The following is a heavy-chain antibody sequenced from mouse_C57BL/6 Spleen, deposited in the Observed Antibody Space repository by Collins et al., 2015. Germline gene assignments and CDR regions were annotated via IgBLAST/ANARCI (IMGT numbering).Heavy chain of an antibody. D-gene: IGHD1-1*01. CDR3: ARGGDLLLRSAWFAY. CDR2: IYPGTGST. J-gene: IGHJ3*01. Sequence: QVQLKQSGAELVRSGASVKLSCKTSGYIFTSYWIHWVKQRSGQGLEWIARIYPGTGSTYYNEKFKGKATLTADKSSSTAYMQLSSLKSEDSAVYFCARGGDLLLRSAWFAYWGQGTLVTVSA. V-gene: IGHV1-76*01. CDR1: GYIFTSYW.